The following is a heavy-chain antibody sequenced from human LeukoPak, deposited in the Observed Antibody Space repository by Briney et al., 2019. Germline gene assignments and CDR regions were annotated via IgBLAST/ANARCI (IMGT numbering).Heavy chain of an antibody. CDR1: GGSISGSY. D-gene: IGHD2-15*01. Sequence: SETLSLTCTVSGGSISGSYWSWIRQPPGKGLEWIAYIFYSGKTNYSPSLKSRVTISVDTSKNQFSLNLSSVTAADTAVHYCARGAGWWDYWGQGTLVTVSS. V-gene: IGHV4-59*01. J-gene: IGHJ4*02. CDR3: ARGAGWWDY. CDR2: IFYSGKT.